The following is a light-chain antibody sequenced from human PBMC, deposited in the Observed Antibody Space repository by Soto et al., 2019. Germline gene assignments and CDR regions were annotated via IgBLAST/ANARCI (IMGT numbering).Light chain of an antibody. CDR2: GIS. CDR3: QQRSNWPPT. J-gene: IGKJ5*01. CDR1: QTVGRDY. Sequence: EMVMTQSPGTLSVSPWERATLSCRASQTVGRDYLAWYQHKPGQAPRLLIYGISNRATGIPDRFSGSGSGAEFTLTISSLEPEDFAVYYCQQRSNWPPTFGQGTRLEIK. V-gene: IGKV3-11*01.